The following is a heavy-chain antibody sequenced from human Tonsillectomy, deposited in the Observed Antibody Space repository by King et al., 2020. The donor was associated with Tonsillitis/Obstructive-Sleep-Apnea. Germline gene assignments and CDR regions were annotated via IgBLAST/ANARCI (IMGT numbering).Heavy chain of an antibody. V-gene: IGHV3-9*01. Sequence: VQLVESGGGLVQPGRSLRLSCAASGFTFDAYAMHWVRQAPGEGLEWVSGISWDSGRPVYADSVKGRFTISRDNARNSLYLQMNSLRAEDTAFYYCARDKGYTFGHGFDYWGQGTLVTVSS. CDR2: ISWDSGRP. CDR1: GFTFDAYA. D-gene: IGHD5-24*01. CDR3: ARDKGYTFGHGFDY. J-gene: IGHJ4*02.